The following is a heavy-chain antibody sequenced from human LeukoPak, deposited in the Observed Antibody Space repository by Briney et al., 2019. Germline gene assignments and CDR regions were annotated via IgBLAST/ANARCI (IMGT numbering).Heavy chain of an antibody. CDR3: ASLARRVYVEYYFDY. Sequence: GESLKISCKGSGYNFTNYWISWVRQMPGKGLEWMGTIDPSDSYNNYSPSFQGHVTISAGKSISTAYLQWSSLKASDTAMYYCASLARRVYVEYYFDYWGQGTLVTVSS. CDR2: IDPSDSYN. V-gene: IGHV5-10-1*01. J-gene: IGHJ4*02. CDR1: GYNFTNYW. D-gene: IGHD2-8*01.